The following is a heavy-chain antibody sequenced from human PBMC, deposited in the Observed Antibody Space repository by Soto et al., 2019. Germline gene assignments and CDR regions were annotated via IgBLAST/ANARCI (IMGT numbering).Heavy chain of an antibody. CDR3: TRGPRSTSTGTGAF. V-gene: IGHV3-74*01. J-gene: IGHJ4*02. D-gene: IGHD1-1*01. CDR2: INDDGIST. CDR1: GFTFKMFW. Sequence: EVQLVESGGGLVQPGGSLRLSCAASGFTFKMFWMHWVRQVPGKGPEWVSRINDDGISTNYADSVKGRFTISRDNAKNTLYLQMNALRVEDTAFYYCTRGPRSTSTGTGAFWGQGTQVTVSS.